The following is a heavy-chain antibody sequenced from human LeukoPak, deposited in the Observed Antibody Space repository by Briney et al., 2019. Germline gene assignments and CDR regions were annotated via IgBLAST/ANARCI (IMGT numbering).Heavy chain of an antibody. CDR2: MSSNGGYT. D-gene: IGHD7-27*01. V-gene: IGHV3-64D*06. Sequence: GGSLRLSCAASGFTFSSYGMHWVRQAPGKGLEYVSSMSSNGGYTYYAESVKGRFTISRDNSKNTLYLQMSSLRAEDTAVYYCVKGYDANWAHFDYWGQGTLATVSS. J-gene: IGHJ4*02. CDR3: VKGYDANWAHFDY. CDR1: GFTFSSYG.